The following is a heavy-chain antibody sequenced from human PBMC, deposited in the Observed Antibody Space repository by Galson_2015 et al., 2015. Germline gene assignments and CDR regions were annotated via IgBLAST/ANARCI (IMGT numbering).Heavy chain of an antibody. CDR3: AKPHCGSGTCYPDFGFDP. CDR2: FSKSGGA. J-gene: IGHJ5*02. D-gene: IGHD2-15*01. V-gene: IGHV4-59*08. CDR1: GGSLSSHY. Sequence: ETLSLTCKVSGGSLSSHYWAWLRPLPGRGLEWIGYFSKSGGADYNPSVKSRATMSVDTSKSEFSLKLTSVTAADTAVYYCAKPHCGSGTCYPDFGFDPWGQGTLVTVSP.